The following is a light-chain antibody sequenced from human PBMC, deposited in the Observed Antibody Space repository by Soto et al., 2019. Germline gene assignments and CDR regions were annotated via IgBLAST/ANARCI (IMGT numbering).Light chain of an antibody. Sequence: EIVLTQSPATLSLSPGERATFSCRASQSVSSDLVWYQQKPGQAPRLLIYDASNRATGIPARFNGSGSGTDFTLTISSLEPEDFAVYYCQQRSNWPPLTFGGGTKVDIK. CDR3: QQRSNWPPLT. CDR1: QSVSSD. CDR2: DAS. J-gene: IGKJ4*01. V-gene: IGKV3-11*01.